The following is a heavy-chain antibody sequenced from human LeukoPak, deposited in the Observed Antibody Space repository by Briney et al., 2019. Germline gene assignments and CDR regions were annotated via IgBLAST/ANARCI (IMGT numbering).Heavy chain of an antibody. D-gene: IGHD1-26*01. CDR2: ISAYNGNT. J-gene: IGHJ4*02. CDR3: ARAYSGSYYVYFDY. V-gene: IGHV1-18*01. CDR1: GYTFTSYG. Sequence: ASVKVSCKASGYTFTSYGISWVRQAPGQGLEWMGWISAYNGNTNYAQKLQGRVTMTTDTSTSTAYMELRSLRPDDTAVYYCARAYSGSYYVYFDYWGQGTLVTVSS.